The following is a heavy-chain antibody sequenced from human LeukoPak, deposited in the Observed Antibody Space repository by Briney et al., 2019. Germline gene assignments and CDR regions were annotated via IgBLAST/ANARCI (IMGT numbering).Heavy chain of an antibody. CDR2: INPSSGGT. Sequence: ASLKVSCKASGYTFTGYYMHWVRQAPGQGLEWMGLINPSSGGTDYAQKFQGRVTLTRDTSISTAYLELSSLKSDDTAVYYCARVGYCSRGVCYNYDYWGQGTQVTVSS. CDR1: GYTFTGYY. J-gene: IGHJ4*02. V-gene: IGHV1-2*02. D-gene: IGHD2-8*01. CDR3: ARVGYCSRGVCYNYDY.